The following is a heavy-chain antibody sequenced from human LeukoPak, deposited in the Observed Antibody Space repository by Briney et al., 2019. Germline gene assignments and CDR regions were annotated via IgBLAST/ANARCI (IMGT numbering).Heavy chain of an antibody. D-gene: IGHD2-2*01. Sequence: ASVKVSCKASEYTFIGYYMHWVRQAPGQGLEWMGWINPRSDGTNYAEKFQGRFSMTRDTSINTAYMELRRLRFDDTAVYYCARGDNAAHFFDFWGQGSLVTVSS. CDR3: ARGDNAAHFFDF. V-gene: IGHV1-2*02. J-gene: IGHJ4*02. CDR1: EYTFIGYY. CDR2: INPRSDGT.